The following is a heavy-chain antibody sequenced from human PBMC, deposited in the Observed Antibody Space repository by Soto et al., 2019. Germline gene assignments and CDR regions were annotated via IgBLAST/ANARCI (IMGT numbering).Heavy chain of an antibody. D-gene: IGHD3-22*01. CDR2: IDPSDSQA. CDR1: GYSFAGYW. J-gene: IGHJ4*02. V-gene: IGHV5-10-1*01. Sequence: GESLKISCKGSGYSFAGYWITWVRQKPGKGLEWMGRIDPSDSQAYYSPSFRGHVTISVTKSITTVFLQWSSLRASDTAMYYCARQIYDSDTGPNFQYYFDSWGQGTPVTVSS. CDR3: ARQIYDSDTGPNFQYYFDS.